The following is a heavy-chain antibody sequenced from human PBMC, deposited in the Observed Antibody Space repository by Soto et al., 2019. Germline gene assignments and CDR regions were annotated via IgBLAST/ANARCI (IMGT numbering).Heavy chain of an antibody. J-gene: IGHJ4*02. CDR3: ARDNLRTVTTIDF. V-gene: IGHV3-48*02. CDR2: IRSSSSDT. Sequence: GGSLRLSCAASGFTFSDYSMNWVRQAPGKGLEWVSNIRSSSSDTYYADSVKGRFTILRDNAKNSLYLQMNSLRDEDTAVYYCARDNLRTVTTIDFWGRGTLVTVAS. D-gene: IGHD4-17*01. CDR1: GFTFSDYS.